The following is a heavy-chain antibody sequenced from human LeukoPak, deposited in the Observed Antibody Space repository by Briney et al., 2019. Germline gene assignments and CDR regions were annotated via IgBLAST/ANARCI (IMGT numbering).Heavy chain of an antibody. J-gene: IGHJ4*02. CDR3: ARDLPPYYFDY. Sequence: SVKVSCKASGGIFSSYAISWVRQAPGQGLEWMGRIIPILGIANYAQKFQGRVTITADESTSTAYMDLSSLRSEDTAVYYCARDLPPYYFDYWGQGTLVTVSS. CDR2: IIPILGIA. V-gene: IGHV1-69*04. CDR1: GGIFSSYA.